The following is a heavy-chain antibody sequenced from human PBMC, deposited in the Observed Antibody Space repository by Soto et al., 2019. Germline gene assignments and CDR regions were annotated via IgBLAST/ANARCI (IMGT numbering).Heavy chain of an antibody. CDR2: ISYDGSNK. Sequence: PGGSLRLSCAASGFPLISYSVHWVRRAPGKGLEWVAVISYDGSNKYYADSVKGRFTISRDNSKNTLYLQMNSLRAEDTAVYYCARDRSDFWSGYLKRQAHGMDVWGQGTTVTVSS. D-gene: IGHD3-3*01. V-gene: IGHV3-30-3*01. CDR3: ARDRSDFWSGYLKRQAHGMDV. J-gene: IGHJ6*02. CDR1: GFPLISYS.